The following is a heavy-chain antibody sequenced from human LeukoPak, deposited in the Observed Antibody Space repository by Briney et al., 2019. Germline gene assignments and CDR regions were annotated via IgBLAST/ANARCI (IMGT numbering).Heavy chain of an antibody. J-gene: IGHJ4*02. CDR2: INPNSGGT. D-gene: IGHD5-18*01. Sequence: VASVKVSCKASGYTFSDYYMHWVRQAPGQGPEWMGWINPNSGGTNYAQKFQGRVTLTRDTSINTAYMELSRLRSDDTAVYYCARDGSGYSYGHFDYWGQGTLVTVSS. CDR3: ARDGSGYSYGHFDY. V-gene: IGHV1-2*02. CDR1: GYTFSDYY.